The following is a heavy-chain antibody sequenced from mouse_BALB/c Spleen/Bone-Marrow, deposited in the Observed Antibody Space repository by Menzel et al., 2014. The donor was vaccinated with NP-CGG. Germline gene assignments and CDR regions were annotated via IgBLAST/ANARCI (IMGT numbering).Heavy chain of an antibody. CDR3: SEGIYYDYTVYAMDY. Sequence: VQLQQSGAELVRSGASVKLSCTASGFNIKDYYMHWVKQRPEQGLEWIGWIDPENGDTEYAPKFQGKATMTADTSSNTAYLQLSSLTSEDTAVYYCSEGIYYDYTVYAMDYWGQGTSVTVSS. CDR1: GFNIKDYY. V-gene: IGHV14-4*02. CDR2: IDPENGDT. D-gene: IGHD2-4*01. J-gene: IGHJ4*01.